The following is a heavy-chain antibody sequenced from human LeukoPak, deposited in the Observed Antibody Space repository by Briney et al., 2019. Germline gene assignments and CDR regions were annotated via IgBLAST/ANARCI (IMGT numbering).Heavy chain of an antibody. D-gene: IGHD2/OR15-2a*01. Sequence: GGFLRLSCAASGFGFSSHWMHWVRQAPGKGLVWVSRSNSDGSVRNYADSVEGRFIISRDNAKNTLYLQMNNLGVEDTAVYFCARDPSVNNAIGYNWFDHWGQGALVTVSS. CDR1: GFGFSSHW. CDR2: SNSDGSVR. V-gene: IGHV3-74*01. J-gene: IGHJ5*02. CDR3: ARDPSVNNAIGYNWFDH.